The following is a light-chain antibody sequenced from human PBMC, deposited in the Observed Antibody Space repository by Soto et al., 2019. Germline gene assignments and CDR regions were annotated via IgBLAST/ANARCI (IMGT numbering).Light chain of an antibody. CDR1: SSDVGGYNY. CDR2: DVS. Sequence: QSALTQPASVSGSPGQSITISCTGTSSDVGGYNYVSWYQQHPGKAPKLMIYDVSNRPSGVSNRFSGSKSGNTASLTISGLQAEDEADYYCSSYTRSSTQVFGGGTKRTVL. CDR3: SSYTRSSTQV. V-gene: IGLV2-14*01. J-gene: IGLJ3*02.